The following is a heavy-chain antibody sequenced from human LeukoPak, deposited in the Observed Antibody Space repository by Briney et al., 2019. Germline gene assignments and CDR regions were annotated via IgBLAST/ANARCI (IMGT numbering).Heavy chain of an antibody. CDR2: VDPENGET. CDR1: GYTLAETS. D-gene: IGHD6-13*01. Sequence: GASVTVSCKVSGYTLAETSMHWVRQAPGKGLEWMGGVDPENGETIYAQKFQGRVTMTEDTSTDIAYMELTSLRSEDTAVYYCAHGGQQLLRGSYYYYGMDVWGQGTTVTVSS. V-gene: IGHV1-24*01. CDR3: AHGGQQLLRGSYYYYGMDV. J-gene: IGHJ6*02.